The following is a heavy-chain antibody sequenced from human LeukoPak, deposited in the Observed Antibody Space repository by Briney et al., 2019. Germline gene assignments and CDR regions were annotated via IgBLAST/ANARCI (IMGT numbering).Heavy chain of an antibody. CDR1: GFSFSNAW. D-gene: IGHD4-11*01. J-gene: IGHJ5*02. V-gene: IGHV3-15*07. CDR3: ATDPYDYT. CDR2: IRSNSDGGTI. Sequence: NPGGSLRLSCATSGFSFSNAWMNWVRQAPGKGLEWVGRIRSNSDGGTIDYAASVKDRFTLSRDDSKNTLYLQLNSLQTADTAVYYCATDPYDYTWGQGTLVTVSS.